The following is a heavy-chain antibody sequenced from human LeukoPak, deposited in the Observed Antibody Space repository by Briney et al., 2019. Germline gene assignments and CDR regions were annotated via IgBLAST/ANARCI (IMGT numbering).Heavy chain of an antibody. J-gene: IGHJ4*02. CDR1: GYTFTSYA. CDR2: INTNTGNP. V-gene: IGHV7-4-1*02. Sequence: ASVKVSCKASGYTFTSYAMNWVRQAPGQGLEWMGWINTNTGNPTYAQGFTGRFVFPLDTSVSTAYLQISSLKAEDTAVYYCARGHYDYVWGSYRPLGYWGQGTLVTVSS. CDR3: ARGHYDYVWGSYRPLGY. D-gene: IGHD3-16*02.